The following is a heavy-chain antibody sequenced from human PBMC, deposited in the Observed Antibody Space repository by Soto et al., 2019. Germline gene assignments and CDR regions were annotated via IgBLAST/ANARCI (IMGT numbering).Heavy chain of an antibody. D-gene: IGHD3-9*01. CDR2: IIPIFGTA. V-gene: IGHV1-69*13. CDR3: ARGVRYVDSLLRGSYFDY. Sequence: SVKISCKASGGTFSSYAISWWRQAAGQGLEWMGGIIPIFGTANYAQKFQGRVTITADESTSTAYMELSSLRSEDTAVYYCARGVRYVDSLLRGSYFDYWGQGTLVTVSS. J-gene: IGHJ4*02. CDR1: GGTFSSYA.